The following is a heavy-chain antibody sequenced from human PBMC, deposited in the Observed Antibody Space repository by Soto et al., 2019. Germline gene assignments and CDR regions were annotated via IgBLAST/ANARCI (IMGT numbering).Heavy chain of an antibody. CDR1: GGSISSSNW. CDR3: ARPRDYYYYYGMEV. Sequence: SETLSLTCAVSGGSISSSNWWSWVRQPPGKGLEWIGEIYHSGSTNYNPSLKSRVTISVDNSKNQFSLRLSSVTAADTAVYYCARPRDYYYYYGMEVWGQGNTVT. V-gene: IGHV4-4*02. CDR2: IYHSGST. J-gene: IGHJ6*02.